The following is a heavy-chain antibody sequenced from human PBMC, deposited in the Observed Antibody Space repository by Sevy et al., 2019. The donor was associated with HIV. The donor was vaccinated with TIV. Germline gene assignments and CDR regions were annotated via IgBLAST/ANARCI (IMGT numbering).Heavy chain of an antibody. J-gene: IGHJ3*01. CDR1: GFTFSSYW. CDR2: IKEDGGVK. V-gene: IGHV3-7*03. Sequence: GGSLRLSCAASSGFTFSSYWMSWVRQAPGKGLEWVANIKEDGGVKYYVDSVRGRFSISRDNAKNLLYLQMNSLRGEDTAVYYCARGTYYYDSSGYYHGVFELWGQGTLVTVSS. CDR3: ARGTYYYDSSGYYHGVFEL. D-gene: IGHD3-22*01.